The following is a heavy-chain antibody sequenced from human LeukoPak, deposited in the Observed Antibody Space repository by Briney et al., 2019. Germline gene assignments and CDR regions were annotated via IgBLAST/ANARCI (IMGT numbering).Heavy chain of an antibody. Sequence: ASVKVSCKASGYTFTSYDINWVRQATGQGLEWMGWMNPNSGNTGYAQKFQGRITMTRNTSIRTAYMELSSLRSEDTAVYYCARFPKRGPYYYYGMDVWGQGTTVTVSS. CDR1: GYTFTSYD. D-gene: IGHD3-10*01. J-gene: IGHJ6*02. V-gene: IGHV1-8*01. CDR3: ARFPKRGPYYYYGMDV. CDR2: MNPNSGNT.